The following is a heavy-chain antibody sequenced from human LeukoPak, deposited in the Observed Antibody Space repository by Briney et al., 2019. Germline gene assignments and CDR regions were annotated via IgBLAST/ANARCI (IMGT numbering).Heavy chain of an antibody. V-gene: IGHV3-48*03. Sequence: GGSLRLSCAASGXTFSSYEMNWVRQAPGKGLEWVSYISSSGSTIYYADSVKGRFTISRDNAKNSLYLQMNSLRAEDTAVYYCARISSWYKGGFDYWGQGTLVTVSS. J-gene: IGHJ4*02. D-gene: IGHD6-13*01. CDR1: GXTFSSYE. CDR3: ARISSWYKGGFDY. CDR2: ISSSGSTI.